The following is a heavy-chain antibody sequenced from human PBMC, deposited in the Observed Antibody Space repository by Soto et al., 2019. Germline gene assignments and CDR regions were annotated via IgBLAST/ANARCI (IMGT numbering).Heavy chain of an antibody. Sequence: SGGSLRLSCAASGFTFSSYGMHWVRQAPGRGLEWVAVISYDGSNKYYADSVKGRFTISRDNSKNTLYLQMNSLRAEDTAVYYCAKDWMDIVVVTAHDAFDIWGQGTMVTVSS. CDR3: AKDWMDIVVVTAHDAFDI. V-gene: IGHV3-30*18. CDR2: ISYDGSNK. CDR1: GFTFSSYG. D-gene: IGHD2-21*02. J-gene: IGHJ3*02.